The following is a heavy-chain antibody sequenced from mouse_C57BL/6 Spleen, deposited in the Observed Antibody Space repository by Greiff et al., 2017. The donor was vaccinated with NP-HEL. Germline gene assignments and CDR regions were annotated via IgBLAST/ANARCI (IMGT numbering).Heavy chain of an antibody. J-gene: IGHJ2*01. D-gene: IGHD1-1*01. CDR3: AREKNYGSSHYLDY. Sequence: QVQLQQSGAELARPGASVKLSCKASGYTFTSYGISWVKQRTGQGLEWIGEIYPRSGNTYYNEKFKGKATLTADKSSSTAYMELRSLTSEDSAVYYCAREKNYGSSHYLDYWGQGTTLTVSS. CDR1: GYTFTSYG. V-gene: IGHV1-81*01. CDR2: IYPRSGNT.